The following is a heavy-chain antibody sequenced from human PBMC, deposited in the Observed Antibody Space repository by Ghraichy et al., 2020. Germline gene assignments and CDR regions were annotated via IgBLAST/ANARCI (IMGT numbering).Heavy chain of an antibody. CDR1: GVSISSTSYY. Sequence: SETLSLTCAVSGVSISSTSYYWGWIRQPPGKGLEWIASVYYSGSAYYNPSLKSRVTISADTSKNPFSLRLSSVTATDTAVYFCTKLSEQWLGGWFDPWGQGTLVTVSS. V-gene: IGHV4-39*01. D-gene: IGHD6-19*01. J-gene: IGHJ5*02. CDR2: VYYSGSA. CDR3: TKLSEQWLGGWFDP.